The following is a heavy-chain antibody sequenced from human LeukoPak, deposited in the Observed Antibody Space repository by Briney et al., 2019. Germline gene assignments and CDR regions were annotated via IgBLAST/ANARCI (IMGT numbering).Heavy chain of an antibody. CDR3: VRGELLDGG. J-gene: IGHJ4*02. Sequence: GRSLRLSCTASGFNFGVYAVSWFRQAPGEGLEWEGFIRSKAYGGRTEYAASVKGRFTISRADSKSIAYLQMDSLKTEDTAVYYCVRGELLDGGGGQGTLVTVTS. D-gene: IGHD1-26*01. CDR1: GFNFGVYA. V-gene: IGHV3-49*03. CDR2: IRSKAYGGRT.